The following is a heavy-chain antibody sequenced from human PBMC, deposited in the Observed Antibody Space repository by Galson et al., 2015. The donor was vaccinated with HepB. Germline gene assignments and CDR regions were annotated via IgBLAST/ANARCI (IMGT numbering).Heavy chain of an antibody. D-gene: IGHD5-24*01. CDR1: GYSFTNYW. Sequence: QSGAEVKKPGESLRISCKASGYSFTNYWIPWVRQMPGKGLEWMGRIDPSDSYTNYSPSFQGHVIISADKSITTAYLQWSSLKASDTAIYYCARRDGSNKFDYWGQGTLVTVSS. V-gene: IGHV5-10-1*01. CDR2: IDPSDSYT. CDR3: ARRDGSNKFDY. J-gene: IGHJ4*02.